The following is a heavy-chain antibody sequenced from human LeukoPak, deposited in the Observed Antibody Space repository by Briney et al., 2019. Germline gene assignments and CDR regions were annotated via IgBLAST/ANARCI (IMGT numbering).Heavy chain of an antibody. Sequence: PGGSLRLSCAASGFTFIGHSMNWVRQAPGKGLEWVSSITSSGSTIYSADSVRGRFTISRDNAKNSLYLQMNGLRAEDTAVYYCARGGYTVRGVLITPRFDSWGQGTLVTVSS. CDR3: ARGGYTVRGVLITPRFDS. D-gene: IGHD3-10*01. CDR1: GFTFIGHS. J-gene: IGHJ4*02. V-gene: IGHV3-48*01. CDR2: ITSSGSTI.